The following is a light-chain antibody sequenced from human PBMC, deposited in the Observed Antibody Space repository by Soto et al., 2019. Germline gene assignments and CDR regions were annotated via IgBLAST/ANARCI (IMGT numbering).Light chain of an antibody. CDR3: QKYNDAPLT. CDR1: HDIGSS. V-gene: IGKV1-27*01. Sequence: VQMTQSPPSLSASIGDTVTVTCRASHDIGSSLAWYQQRPGKSPRLLIYDASILHSGVPARFRGSGSGTDFTLAIDTLRPEDAATYYCQKYNDAPLTFGSGTKVEVK. J-gene: IGKJ4*01. CDR2: DAS.